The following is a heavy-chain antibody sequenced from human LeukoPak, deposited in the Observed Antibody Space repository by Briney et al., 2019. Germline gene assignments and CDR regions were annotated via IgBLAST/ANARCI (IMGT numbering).Heavy chain of an antibody. D-gene: IGHD2-15*01. CDR1: GGSISSSSYY. J-gene: IGHJ6*02. CDR2: IYYSGST. V-gene: IGHV4-39*01. CDR3: ARQGGYCSGGSCYPYYYYGMDV. Sequence: PSETLSFTCTVSGGSISSSSYYWGWIRQPPGKGLEWIGSIYYSGSTYYNPSLKSRVTISVDTSKNQFSLKLSSVTAADTAVYYCARQGGYCSGGSCYPYYYYGMDVWGQGTTVTVSS.